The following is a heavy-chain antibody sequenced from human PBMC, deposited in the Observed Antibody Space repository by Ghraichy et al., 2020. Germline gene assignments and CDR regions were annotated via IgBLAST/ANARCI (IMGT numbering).Heavy chain of an antibody. J-gene: IGHJ6*02. CDR2: IKQDGSEK. CDR1: GFTFSSYW. CDR3: ASSVDIGDHYYYYGMDV. V-gene: IGHV3-7*02. Sequence: GGSLRLSCAASGFTFSSYWMSWVRQAPGKGLEWVANIKQDGSEKYYVDSVKGRFTISRDNAKNSLYLQMNSLRAEDTAVYYCASSVDIGDHYYYYGMDVWGQGTTVTVSS. D-gene: IGHD5-12*01.